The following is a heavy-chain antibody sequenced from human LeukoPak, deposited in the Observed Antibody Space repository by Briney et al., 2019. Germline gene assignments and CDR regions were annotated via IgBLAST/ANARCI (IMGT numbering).Heavy chain of an antibody. J-gene: IGHJ4*02. D-gene: IGHD2-21*02. CDR2: ISSSSSYI. CDR3: ARGGGDTF. CDR1: GFTFSSYS. V-gene: IGHV3-21*01. Sequence: GGALRLSCAASGFTFSSYSMNWVRQAPGKGLEWGSSISSSSSYIYYADSVKGRFTISRDNAKNSLYMQMNSLRAEDTAVYYCARGGGDTFWGQGTLVTVSS.